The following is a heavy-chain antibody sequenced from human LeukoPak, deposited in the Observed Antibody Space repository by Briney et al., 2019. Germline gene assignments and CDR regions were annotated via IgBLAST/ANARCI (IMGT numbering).Heavy chain of an antibody. D-gene: IGHD6-19*01. J-gene: IGHJ4*02. CDR2: ISGSGGST. CDR3: AKGGRGAVAVNFDY. CDR1: GFTFSSYA. Sequence: PGGSLRLSCAASGFTFSSYAISWVRQAPGKGLEWVSAISGSGGSTYYADSVKGRFTISRDNSKNTLYLQMNSLRAEDTAVYYCAKGGRGAVAVNFDYWGQGTLVTVSS. V-gene: IGHV3-23*01.